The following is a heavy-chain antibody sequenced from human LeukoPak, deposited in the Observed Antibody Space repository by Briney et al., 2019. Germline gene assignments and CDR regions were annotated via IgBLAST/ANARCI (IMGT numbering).Heavy chain of an antibody. CDR2: ITSIGSTV. J-gene: IGHJ4*02. CDR1: GFTFSSYA. D-gene: IGHD3-22*01. Sequence: PGGSLRLSCAASGFTFSSYAMNWVRQAPGKGLDWVSYITSIGSTVYYADSVKGRFTISRDNAKNSLYLQMHSLRAEDTAVYYCARGQGECYDSSGYPDYWGQGTLVTVSS. V-gene: IGHV3-48*03. CDR3: ARGQGECYDSSGYPDY.